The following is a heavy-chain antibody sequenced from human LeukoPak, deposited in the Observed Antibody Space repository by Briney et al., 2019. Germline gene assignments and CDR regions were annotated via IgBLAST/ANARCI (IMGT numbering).Heavy chain of an antibody. J-gene: IGHJ5*02. V-gene: IGHV4-34*01. CDR1: GGSFSGYY. CDR3: ARDAGSSWYNNWFDP. Sequence: SETLSLTCAVYGGSFSGYYWSWIRQPPGKGLEWIGEINHSGSTNYNPSLKSRVTISVDTSKNQFSLKLSSVTAADTAVYYCARDAGSSWYNNWFDPWGQGTLVTVSS. CDR2: INHSGST. D-gene: IGHD6-13*01.